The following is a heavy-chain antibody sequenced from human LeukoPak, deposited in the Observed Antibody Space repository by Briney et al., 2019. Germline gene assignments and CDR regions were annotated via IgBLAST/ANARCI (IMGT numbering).Heavy chain of an antibody. Sequence: GGSVTLFCAASGFTFSSYSMNWVGQAPGKGLEWASSISSSSSYIYYADSVKGRFTISRDNAKNSLYLQMNSLRAEDTAVYYCARDPLIVGATPDYWGEGTLVSVSS. CDR1: GFTFSSYS. D-gene: IGHD1-26*01. J-gene: IGHJ4*03. V-gene: IGHV3-21*01. CDR2: ISSSSSYI. CDR3: ARDPLIVGATPDY.